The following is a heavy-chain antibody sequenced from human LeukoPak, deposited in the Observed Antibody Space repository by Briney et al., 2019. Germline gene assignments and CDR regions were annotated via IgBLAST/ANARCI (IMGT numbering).Heavy chain of an antibody. Sequence: GGLRLSFAAPGFTLWQYSMSRGRPAPGEGLGWGSAFTGSGGNAYYADSVKGRFTISRDNSKNTVFLQMNSLRAEDTAVYYCAKWGDYDALTGYYVSDYWGQGTLVTVSS. CDR2: FTGSGGNA. J-gene: IGHJ4*02. CDR1: GFTLWQYS. CDR3: AKWGDYDALTGYYVSDY. V-gene: IGHV3-23*01. D-gene: IGHD3-9*01.